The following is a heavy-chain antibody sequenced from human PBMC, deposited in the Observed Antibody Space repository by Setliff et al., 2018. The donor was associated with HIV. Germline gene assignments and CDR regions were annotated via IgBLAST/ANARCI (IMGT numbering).Heavy chain of an antibody. CDR1: GFTFTNYA. D-gene: IGHD3-10*01. J-gene: IGHJ4*02. CDR3: AHTPVSRNEYFFDY. Sequence: GGSLRLSCAASGFTFTNYAMSWVRQAPGKGLEWVSSVDTSGGDTYFADSVKGRFTLSRDNSKNTLYLQMTNMDPVDTATYFCAHTPVSRNEYFFDYWGQGTLVTVSS. CDR2: VDTSGGDT. V-gene: IGHV3-23*01.